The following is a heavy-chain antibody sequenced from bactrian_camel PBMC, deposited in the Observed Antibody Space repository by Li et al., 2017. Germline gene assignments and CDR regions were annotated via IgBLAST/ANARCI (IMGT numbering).Heavy chain of an antibody. CDR1: AYPYRLRAC. V-gene: IGHV3S6*01. Sequence: HVQLVESGGGSVPAGGSLTLSCEISAYPYRLRACVGWFRQAPGKVREGVAALDEEDTWYAGAVRGRFTISKDNAKNTTYLQMNNLKPEDSAMYYCAVDRYNLQLARSYSYWGRGTQVTVS. D-gene: IGHD2*01. J-gene: IGHJ4*01. CDR3: AVDRYNLQLARSYSY. CDR2: LDEEDT.